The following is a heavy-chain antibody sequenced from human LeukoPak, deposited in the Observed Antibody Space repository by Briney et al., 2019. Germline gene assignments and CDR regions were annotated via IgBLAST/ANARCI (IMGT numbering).Heavy chain of an antibody. V-gene: IGHV4-4*02. CDR3: ARKVPGTLDL. J-gene: IGHJ2*01. CDR1: GGSISSNNW. CDR2: IYHSGST. D-gene: IGHD3-10*01. Sequence: SETLSLTCAVSGGSISSNNWWIWVRQSPEKGLEWVGEIYHSGSTYYNPSLKSRVTISLDTSKNQFSLTLNSVTAADAAVYYCARKVPGTLDLWGRGTLVTVSS.